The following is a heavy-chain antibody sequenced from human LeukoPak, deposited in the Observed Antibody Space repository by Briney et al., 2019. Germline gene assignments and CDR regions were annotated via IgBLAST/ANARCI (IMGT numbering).Heavy chain of an antibody. Sequence: SSETLSLTCTVSGGSISSSSYYWGWIRQPPGKGLEWIGSIYYSGSTYYNPSLKSRVTISVDTSKNQFSLKLSSVTAADTAVYYCARLGDLEPYYFDYWGQGTLVTVSS. CDR2: IYYSGST. V-gene: IGHV4-39*01. CDR1: GGSISSSSYY. CDR3: ARLGDLEPYYFDY. J-gene: IGHJ4*02. D-gene: IGHD1-26*01.